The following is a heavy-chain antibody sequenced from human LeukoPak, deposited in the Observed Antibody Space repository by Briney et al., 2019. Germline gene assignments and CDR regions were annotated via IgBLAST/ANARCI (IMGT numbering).Heavy chain of an antibody. D-gene: IGHD6-19*01. CDR3: SAVAFPLSDYGMDV. CDR1: GGSISSGSYY. V-gene: IGHV4-61*01. J-gene: IGHJ6*02. Sequence: PSQTLSLTCTVSGGSISSGSYYWSWIRQPPGKGLEWIGYIYYSGSTNYNPSLKSRVTISVDTSKNQFSLKLSSVTAADTAVYYCSAVAFPLSDYGMDVWGQGTTVTVSS. CDR2: IYYSGST.